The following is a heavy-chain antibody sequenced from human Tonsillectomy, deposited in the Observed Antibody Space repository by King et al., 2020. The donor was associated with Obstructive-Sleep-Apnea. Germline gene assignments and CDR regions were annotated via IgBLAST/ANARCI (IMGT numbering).Heavy chain of an antibody. J-gene: IGHJ4*01. D-gene: IGHD3-10*01. CDR2: IRYSGIT. V-gene: IGHV4-59*03. CDR3: VEIRGDY. CDR1: GASISSYS. Sequence: QLQESGPGLVKPSETLSLTCNVSGASISSYSWNWIRQPPGKGLEWIGYIRYSGITKYNPSLNTRVTMSIDTSKNQFSLKLNSVTPADTAVYYCVEIRGDYWGRGTRVTVSS.